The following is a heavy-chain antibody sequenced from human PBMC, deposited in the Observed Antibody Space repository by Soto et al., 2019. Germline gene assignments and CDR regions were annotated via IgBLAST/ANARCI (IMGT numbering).Heavy chain of an antibody. CDR1: GFSVSNNY. V-gene: IGHV3-53*01. J-gene: IGHJ4*02. D-gene: IGHD2-21*02. Sequence: GGSLRLSCAASGFSVSNNYMAWVRQAPGKGLEWVSVIYSGGSAAYADFVKGRFIISRDNSKNTVSLQMNSLTTEDTAVYYWARGEGGGYCDRGFDCWGQGTLGTVSS. CDR3: ARGEGGGYCDRGFDC. CDR2: IYSGGSA.